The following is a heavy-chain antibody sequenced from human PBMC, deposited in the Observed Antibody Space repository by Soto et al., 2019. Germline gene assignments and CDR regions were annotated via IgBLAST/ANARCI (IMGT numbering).Heavy chain of an antibody. V-gene: IGHV1-3*04. CDR3: AVGPASGEFDY. D-gene: IGHD3-3*01. Sequence: GASVKVSCKASGYTFTTYGRHWVRQAPGQRLEWMGWVNTGNGNTAYSQKFQGRVTITRDTSASTGYMEVSSLSSEDMAVYYCAVGPASGEFDYWGQGTLVTVSS. J-gene: IGHJ4*02. CDR1: GYTFTTYG. CDR2: VNTGNGNT.